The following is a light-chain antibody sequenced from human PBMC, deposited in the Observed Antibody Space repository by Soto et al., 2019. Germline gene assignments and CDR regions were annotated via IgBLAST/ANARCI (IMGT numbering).Light chain of an antibody. J-gene: IGKJ2*01. Sequence: EIVMTQSPATLSVSPGERATLSCRASQSVSSNLAWYQQKPGQAPRLLIYGASTRATGIPARFSGSGSGTEFTLPLGSLQSEDFAVSSCQQYNNWPYTFGQGTKLEIK. CDR3: QQYNNWPYT. CDR1: QSVSSN. CDR2: GAS. V-gene: IGKV3-15*01.